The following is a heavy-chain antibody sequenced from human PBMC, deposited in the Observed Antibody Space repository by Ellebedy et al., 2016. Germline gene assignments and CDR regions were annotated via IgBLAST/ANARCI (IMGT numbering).Heavy chain of an antibody. CDR3: ARDPTTYLRYGNFDC. J-gene: IGHJ4*02. CDR2: INNVGSHI. Sequence: GESLKISCAASGFTFSTSALNWVRQAPGKGLEWVSSINNVGSHIYYADSVRGRFTISRDNAKNSVFLQMNSLRADDTAVYYCARDPTTYLRYGNFDCWGQGTLVTVSS. D-gene: IGHD5-12*01. V-gene: IGHV3-21*01. CDR1: GFTFSTSA.